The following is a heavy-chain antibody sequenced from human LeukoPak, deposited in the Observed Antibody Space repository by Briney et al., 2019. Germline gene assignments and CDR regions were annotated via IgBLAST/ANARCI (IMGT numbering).Heavy chain of an antibody. J-gene: IGHJ3*01. D-gene: IGHD6-6*01. CDR2: INSDGSEG. CDR3: ARSSFSSSSSV. V-gene: IGHV3-7*03. CDR1: GXTFXXFW. Sequence: GXTFXXFWMSXSRQAPGKXLEWVASINSDGSEGYYADVVKGRFTISRDNAKNSLYLQINSLRAEDTAVYYCARSSFSSSSSVWGQGTMVTVSS.